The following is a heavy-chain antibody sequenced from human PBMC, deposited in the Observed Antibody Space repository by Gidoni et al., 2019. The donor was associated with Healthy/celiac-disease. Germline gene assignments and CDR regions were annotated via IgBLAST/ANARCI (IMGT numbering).Heavy chain of an antibody. J-gene: IGHJ4*02. V-gene: IGHV3-23*01. CDR2: ISGSGGDT. CDR3: AQGLRTFDY. CDR1: GFTFSFYA. D-gene: IGHD5-12*01. Sequence: EVQMLESGGGLVQPGGSLRPSCAAPGFTFSFYALSWARQAPGKGREWVSSISGSGGDTYYPDSVKGRFTVSRDNSKNTLYLQMNSLRAEDTAVYYCAQGLRTFDYWGQGTLVTVSS.